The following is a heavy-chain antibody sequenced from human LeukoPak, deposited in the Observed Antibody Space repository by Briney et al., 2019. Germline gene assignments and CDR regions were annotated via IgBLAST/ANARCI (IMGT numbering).Heavy chain of an antibody. D-gene: IGHD3-3*01. CDR3: ARAKTYYDFWSGYWRGYYYYGMDV. CDR1: GYTYTSYD. CDR2: MNPNRGNT. V-gene: IGHV1-8*01. J-gene: IGHJ6*02. Sequence: ASVNVSCKASGYTYTSYDINWVRQATGQGLAWMGWMNPNRGNTGYAQKFQGRVTMTRNTSISTAYMELSSLRSEDTAVYYCARAKTYYDFWSGYWRGYYYYGMDVWGQGTTVTVSS.